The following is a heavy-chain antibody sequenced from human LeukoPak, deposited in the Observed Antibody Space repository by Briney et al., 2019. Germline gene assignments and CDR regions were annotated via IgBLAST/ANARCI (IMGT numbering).Heavy chain of an antibody. CDR1: GGTFSSYA. CDR3: ARLSGDILTGYQVPMWFDP. CDR2: IIPIFGTS. D-gene: IGHD3-9*01. J-gene: IGHJ5*02. Sequence: SVKVSCKASGGTFSSYAISWVRQAPGQGLEWMGGIIPIFGTSNYAQKFQGRVTITADESTSTAYMELNSLRSEDTAVYYCARLSGDILTGYQVPMWFDPWGQGTLDTVSS. V-gene: IGHV1-69*01.